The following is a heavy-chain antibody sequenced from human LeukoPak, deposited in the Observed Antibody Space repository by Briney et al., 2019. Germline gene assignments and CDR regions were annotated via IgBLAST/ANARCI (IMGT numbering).Heavy chain of an antibody. CDR3: AKDLASGYYYSYFDY. D-gene: IGHD3-22*01. CDR1: GFTFSSYG. V-gene: IGHV3-33*06. Sequence: PGGSLRLSCAASGFTFSSYGMHWVRQAPGKGLEWVAVIWYDGSNKYYADSVKGRFTISRDNSKNTLYLQMNSLRAEDTAVYYCAKDLASGYYYSYFDYWGQGTLVTVSS. CDR2: IWYDGSNK. J-gene: IGHJ4*02.